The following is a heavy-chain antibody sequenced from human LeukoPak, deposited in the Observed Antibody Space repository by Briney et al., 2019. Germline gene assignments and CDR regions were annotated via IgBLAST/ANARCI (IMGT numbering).Heavy chain of an antibody. Sequence: GGSLRLSCAASGFTVSSNYMSWVRQAPGKGLEWVSAIYSGDSTYYADSVKGRFTISRDNSKNTLNLQMNSLRAEDTAVYYCASPGEGYSFYYGMDVWAKGPRSPSP. CDR3: ASPGEGYSFYYGMDV. D-gene: IGHD5-24*01. CDR1: GFTVSSNY. J-gene: IGHJ6*02. CDR2: IYSGDST. V-gene: IGHV3-66*01.